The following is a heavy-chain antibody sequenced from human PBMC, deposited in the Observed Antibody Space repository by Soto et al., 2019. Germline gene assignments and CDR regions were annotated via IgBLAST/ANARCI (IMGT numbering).Heavy chain of an antibody. CDR2: ISSSGNSI. J-gene: IGHJ6*01. CDR3: ARDYSDSSGFFGDYYGMDV. Sequence: GGPQRLSYAASGCTFSDYYMSWIRQDQGKGLEWVSYISSSGNSIYYADSVKGRFTISRDSAKNSLYLQMNSLRAEDTAVYYCARDYSDSSGFFGDYYGMDVWGQGTTVTLSS. V-gene: IGHV3-11*01. CDR1: GCTFSDYY. D-gene: IGHD3-22*01.